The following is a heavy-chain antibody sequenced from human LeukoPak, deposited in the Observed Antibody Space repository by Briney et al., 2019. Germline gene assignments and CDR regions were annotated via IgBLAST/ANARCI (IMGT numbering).Heavy chain of an antibody. CDR1: GYTFTGYY. V-gene: IGHV1-2*02. D-gene: IGHD3-22*01. Sequence: ASVKVSCKASGYTFTGYYMHWVRQAPGQGLEWMGWINPNSGGTNYAQKSQGRVTMTRDTSISTAYMELSRLRSDDTAVYYCARGGDYYDSSGYYYVSWGQGTLVTVSS. CDR3: ARGGDYYDSSGYYYVS. J-gene: IGHJ5*02. CDR2: INPNSGGT.